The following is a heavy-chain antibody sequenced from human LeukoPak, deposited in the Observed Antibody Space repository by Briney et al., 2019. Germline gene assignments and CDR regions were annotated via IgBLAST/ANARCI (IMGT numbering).Heavy chain of an antibody. V-gene: IGHV4-39*01. Sequence: PSETLSLTCTVSGGSISSSSYYWGWIRQPPGKGLEWIGSIYYSGSTYYNPSLKSRVTISVDTSKNQFSLKLSSVTAADTAVYYCAISSPSVGATSIDYWGQGTLVTVSS. J-gene: IGHJ4*02. D-gene: IGHD1-26*01. CDR1: GGSISSSSYY. CDR2: IYYSGST. CDR3: AISSPSVGATSIDY.